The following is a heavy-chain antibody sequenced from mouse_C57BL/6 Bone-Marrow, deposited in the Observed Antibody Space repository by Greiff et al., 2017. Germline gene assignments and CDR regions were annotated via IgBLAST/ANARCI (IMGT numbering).Heavy chain of an antibody. Sequence: VQLQQSGPELVKPGASVKISCTASGYTFTDYYMNWVKQSPGKGLEWIGGINPNNGGTRYNQKFKGTATLTVDTSSSTAYLELRSLPSEDSAVYYCARVLLYGNSYWWYFDVWGTGTTVTVSS. J-gene: IGHJ1*03. CDR1: GYTFTDYY. V-gene: IGHV1-26*01. CDR3: ARVLLYGNSYWWYFDV. CDR2: INPNNGGT. D-gene: IGHD1-1*01.